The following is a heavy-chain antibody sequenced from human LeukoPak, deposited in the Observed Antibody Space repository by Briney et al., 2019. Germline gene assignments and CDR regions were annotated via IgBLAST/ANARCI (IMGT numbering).Heavy chain of an antibody. Sequence: GGSLRLSCAASGFTFSSYAMHWVRQAPGKGLERVAVISYDGSNKYYADSVKGRFTISRDNSKNTLYLQMNSLRAEDTAVYYCAKVAKYYYGSETYYFFEHWGQGTPVTASS. V-gene: IGHV3-30*04. J-gene: IGHJ4*02. CDR3: AKVAKYYYGSETYYFFEH. CDR1: GFTFSSYA. CDR2: ISYDGSNK. D-gene: IGHD3-10*01.